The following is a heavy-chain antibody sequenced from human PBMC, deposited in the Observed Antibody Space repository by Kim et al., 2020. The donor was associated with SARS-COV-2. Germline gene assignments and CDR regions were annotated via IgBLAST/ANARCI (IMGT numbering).Heavy chain of an antibody. J-gene: IGHJ4*02. Sequence: AGSVKGRFTISRDNAKNSLYLQMNSLRAEDTAVYYCARYDSSGYYIYYFDYWGQGTLVTVSS. D-gene: IGHD3-22*01. CDR3: ARYDSSGYYIYYFDY. V-gene: IGHV3-21*01.